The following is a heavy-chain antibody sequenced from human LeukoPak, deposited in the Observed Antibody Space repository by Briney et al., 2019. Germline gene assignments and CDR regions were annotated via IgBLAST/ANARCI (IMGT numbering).Heavy chain of an antibody. CDR1: GFTFRTSG. V-gene: IGHV3-23*01. J-gene: IGHJ3*02. CDR3: AKSFPYYDILTGVYLGGLNAFDI. D-gene: IGHD3-9*01. Sequence: GGTLRLSCAASGFTFRTSGMSWVRQAPGKGLEWVSAISGSGGSTYYADSVKGRFTISRDNSKNTLYLQMNSLRAEDTAVYYCAKSFPYYDILTGVYLGGLNAFDIWGQGTMVTVSS. CDR2: ISGSGGST.